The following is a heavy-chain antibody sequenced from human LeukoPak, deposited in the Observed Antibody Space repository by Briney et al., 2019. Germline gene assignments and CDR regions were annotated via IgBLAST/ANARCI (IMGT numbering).Heavy chain of an antibody. CDR3: ARETGMWELGPRGGEFDY. J-gene: IGHJ4*02. D-gene: IGHD1-26*01. V-gene: IGHV1-69*04. Sequence: GASVKVPCKASGSTFSSYAISWVRQAPGQGLEWMGRIIPILGIANYAQKFQGRVTITADKSTSTAYMELSSLRSEDTAVYYCARETGMWELGPRGGEFDYWGQGTLVTVSS. CDR2: IIPILGIA. CDR1: GSTFSSYA.